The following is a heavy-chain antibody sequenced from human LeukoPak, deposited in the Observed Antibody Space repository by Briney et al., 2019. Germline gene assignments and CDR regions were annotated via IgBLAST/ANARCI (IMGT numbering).Heavy chain of an antibody. Sequence: SETLSLTCTVSGGSISSYYWGWIRQPPGKGLEWIGSIYYSGSTYYNPSLKSRVTISVDTSKNQFSLKLSSVTAADTAVYYCARQPRLLGSIQIDYWGQGTLVTVSS. CDR1: GGSISSYY. J-gene: IGHJ4*02. V-gene: IGHV4-39*07. CDR2: IYYSGST. CDR3: ARQPRLLGSIQIDY. D-gene: IGHD3-16*01.